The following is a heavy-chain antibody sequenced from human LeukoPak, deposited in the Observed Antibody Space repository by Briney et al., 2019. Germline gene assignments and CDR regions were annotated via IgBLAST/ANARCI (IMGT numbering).Heavy chain of an antibody. V-gene: IGHV3-7*04. CDR2: IKQDGSEK. CDR1: GFTFSSYW. J-gene: IGHJ4*02. Sequence: GGSLRLSCAASGFTFSSYWMSWVRQAAGKWLEWVANIKQDGSEKYYVDSVKGRFTISRDNAKNSLYLQMNSLRAEDTAVYYRARDTYYYDHWGQGTLVTVSS. CDR3: ARDTYYYDH. D-gene: IGHD3-16*01.